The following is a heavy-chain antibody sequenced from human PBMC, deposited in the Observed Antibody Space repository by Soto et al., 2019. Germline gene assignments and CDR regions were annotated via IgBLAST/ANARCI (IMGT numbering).Heavy chain of an antibody. Sequence: SETLSLTCTVSGDTSTSYYWGWIRQAPGKGLEWIGHIHNSGTSTHSPSLNGRATISIDMSKKQFSLKLTSLTSADTAVYYCARDLYDSVGYTWFDSWSQGTLVTVSS. CDR1: GDTSTSYY. J-gene: IGHJ5*01. V-gene: IGHV4-59*01. D-gene: IGHD3-22*01. CDR3: ARDLYDSVGYTWFDS. CDR2: IHNSGTS.